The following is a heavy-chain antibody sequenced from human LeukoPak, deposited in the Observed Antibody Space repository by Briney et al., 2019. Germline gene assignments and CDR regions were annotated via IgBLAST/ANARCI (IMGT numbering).Heavy chain of an antibody. Sequence: SETLSLTCAVSGYSISSGYYWGWIRQPPGKGLEWIGSIYHSGSTYYNPSLKGRVTISVDTSKNQFSLKLSSVTAADTAVYYCARDKSSSSWESDYWGQGTLVTVSS. V-gene: IGHV4-38-2*02. CDR2: IYHSGST. J-gene: IGHJ4*02. CDR1: GYSISSGYY. D-gene: IGHD6-13*01. CDR3: ARDKSSSSWESDY.